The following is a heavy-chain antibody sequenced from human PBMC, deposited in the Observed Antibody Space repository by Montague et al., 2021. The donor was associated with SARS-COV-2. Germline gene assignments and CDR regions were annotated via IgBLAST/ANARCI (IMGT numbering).Heavy chain of an antibody. CDR1: GGSSNTDL. J-gene: IGHJ4*02. D-gene: IGHD1-26*01. V-gene: IGHV4-59*01. CDR2: VYYSRIS. CDR3: VRDPGPSGGGTEFDY. Sequence: SETLSLTCTVSGGSSNTDLCTSNLQPSVRLPDWRDQVYYSRISNNNPSHSDRVSMAGDTSKNQFSLRLSTLTAADTAIYYCVRDPGPSGGGTEFDYGGQGTLVAVAS.